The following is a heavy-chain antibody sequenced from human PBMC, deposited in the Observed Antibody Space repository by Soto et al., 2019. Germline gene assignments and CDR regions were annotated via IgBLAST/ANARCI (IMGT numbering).Heavy chain of an antibody. CDR3: VRSGVISYYYYGMDV. Sequence: PGGSLRLSCAASGFTFSTYWMHWVRQAPGKGLVWVSRINTDGSSKGYADSVKGRFTISRDNAKNTMYLQMNSLRAEDTAVYYCVRSGVISYYYYGMDVWGQGTTVTVSS. CDR2: INTDGSSK. D-gene: IGHD3-10*01. J-gene: IGHJ6*02. V-gene: IGHV3-74*01. CDR1: GFTFSTYW.